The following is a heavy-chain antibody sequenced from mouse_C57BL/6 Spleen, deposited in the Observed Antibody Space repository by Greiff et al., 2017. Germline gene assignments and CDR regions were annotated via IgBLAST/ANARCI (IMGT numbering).Heavy chain of an antibody. CDR3: TGRGLRRNYYAMDY. J-gene: IGHJ4*01. CDR1: GYTFTSYW. Sequence: QVQLQQSGAELVKPGASVKLSCKASGYTFTSYWMQWVKQRPGQGLEWIGEIDPSDSYTNYNQKFKGKATLTVDTSSSTAYMQLSSLTSEDSAVYYCTGRGLRRNYYAMDYWGQGTSVTVSS. CDR2: IDPSDSYT. V-gene: IGHV1-50*01. D-gene: IGHD2-2*01.